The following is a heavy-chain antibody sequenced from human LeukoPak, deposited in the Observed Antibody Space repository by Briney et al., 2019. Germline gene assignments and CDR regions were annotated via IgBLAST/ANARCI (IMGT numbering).Heavy chain of an antibody. D-gene: IGHD2-2*01. CDR2: IFYSVST. CDR3: ARDLGFCSSTSCYPWFDP. V-gene: IGHV4-59*01. Sequence: SETLSLTCTVSGGSISSYYWSWIRQPPGNGLDWIGYIFYSVSTNYNPSLKSRVTISVDTSKNPFSLKLSSVTAADTAVYYCARDLGFCSSTSCYPWFDPWGQGTLVTVSS. CDR1: GGSISSYY. J-gene: IGHJ5*02.